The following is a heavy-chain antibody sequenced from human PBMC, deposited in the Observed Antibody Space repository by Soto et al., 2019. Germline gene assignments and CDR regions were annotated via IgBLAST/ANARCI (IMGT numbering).Heavy chain of an antibody. CDR1: GFTFSRYS. V-gene: IGHV3-7*01. D-gene: IGHD6-13*01. Sequence: GGSRRLSCVGSGFTFSRYSMAWVRQAPGKGLEWVANIKEYGSAKYYVVSVKGRFTISRDNAKNSLFLQMNSLRAEDTAVYYCATTAAAAGTDWGQGTLVTVSS. CDR2: IKEYGSAK. CDR3: ATTAAAAGTD. J-gene: IGHJ4*02.